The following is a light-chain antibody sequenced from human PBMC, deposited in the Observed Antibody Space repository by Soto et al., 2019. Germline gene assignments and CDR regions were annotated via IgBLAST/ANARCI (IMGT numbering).Light chain of an antibody. CDR3: AAWDDSLDAVV. CDR1: SSNIGTNT. Sequence: QSVLTQPPSASETPGRRVTISCSGSSSNIGTNTVSWYQQLPGTAPNLLIYNSDKRPSGVPDRFSGSKSGNSASLAVSGLQADDEADYYCAAWDDSLDAVVFGGGTKLTVL. CDR2: NSD. J-gene: IGLJ2*01. V-gene: IGLV1-44*01.